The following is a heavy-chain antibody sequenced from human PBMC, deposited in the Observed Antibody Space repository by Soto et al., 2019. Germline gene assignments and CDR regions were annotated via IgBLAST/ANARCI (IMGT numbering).Heavy chain of an antibody. CDR1: GYTFTSYG. CDR3: ARDPLSDYDILTGFYWFDP. CDR2: ISAYNGNT. D-gene: IGHD3-9*01. V-gene: IGHV1-18*01. J-gene: IGHJ5*02. Sequence: QVQLVQSGAEVKKPGASVKVSCKASGYTFTSYGISWVRQAPGQGLEWMGWISAYNGNTNYAQKLQGRVTMTTDTAKSTAYMELRSLRSDDTAVYYCARDPLSDYDILTGFYWFDPWGQGTLVTVSS.